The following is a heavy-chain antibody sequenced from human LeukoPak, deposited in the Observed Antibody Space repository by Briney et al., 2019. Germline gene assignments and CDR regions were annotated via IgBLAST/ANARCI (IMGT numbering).Heavy chain of an antibody. D-gene: IGHD6-19*01. V-gene: IGHV4-59*01. CDR1: GGSISSYY. Sequence: SETLSLTCTVSGGSISSYYWSWIRQPPGKGLEWIGYIYYSGSTNYNPSLKSRVTISVDMSKNQFSLKLSSVTAADTAVYYCASSVAGRAAYDYWGQGTLVTVSS. CDR3: ASSVAGRAAYDY. J-gene: IGHJ4*02. CDR2: IYYSGST.